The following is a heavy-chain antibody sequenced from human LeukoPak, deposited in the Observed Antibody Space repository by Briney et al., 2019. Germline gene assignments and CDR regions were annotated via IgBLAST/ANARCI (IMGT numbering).Heavy chain of an antibody. CDR3: ARGHTGQNWFDP. CDR1: GGSISSSTYF. V-gene: IGHV4-39*07. CDR2: IHVTGRT. J-gene: IGHJ5*02. D-gene: IGHD2-8*02. Sequence: SETLSLTCTVSGGSISSSTYFWGWIRQPPGKGLEWIGRIHVTGRTDYNPSLKSRVTVSLDTAKNQYSLQLSSVSAADTAIYYCARGHTGQNWFDPWGQGTLVAVSS.